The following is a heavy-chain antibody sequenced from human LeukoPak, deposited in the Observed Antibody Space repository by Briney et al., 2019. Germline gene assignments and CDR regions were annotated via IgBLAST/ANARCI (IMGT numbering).Heavy chain of an antibody. CDR1: GFTLSSYS. D-gene: IGHD2-2*01. J-gene: IGHJ4*02. V-gene: IGHV3-23*01. CDR3: ARRYCSTTNCYAFDS. Sequence: GGSLRLSCAASGFTLSSYSMSWVRQAPGKGLEWVSLISGNAGSTYYADSVKGRFTISRDNAKNSLYLQMNSLRAEDTAVYYCARRYCSTTNCYAFDSWGQGTLVTVSS. CDR2: ISGNAGST.